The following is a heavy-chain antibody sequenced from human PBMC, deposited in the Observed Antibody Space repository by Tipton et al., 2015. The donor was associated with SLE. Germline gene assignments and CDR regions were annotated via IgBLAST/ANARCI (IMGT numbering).Heavy chain of an antibody. D-gene: IGHD6-25*01. CDR3: ARDQSRLLGY. CDR1: GFKFSDYY. J-gene: IGHJ4*02. Sequence: SLRLSCAASGFKFSDYYMSWIRQAPGKGLEWVSYITNSGDDTWYADSMKGRFTISRDNAKNSLYLNMNSLRAEDTGVYFCARDQSRLLGYRGQGTLVTVSS. CDR2: ITNSGDDT. V-gene: IGHV3-11*01.